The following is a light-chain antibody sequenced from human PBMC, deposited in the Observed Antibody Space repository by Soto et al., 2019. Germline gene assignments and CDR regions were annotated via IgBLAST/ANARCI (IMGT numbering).Light chain of an antibody. J-gene: IGLJ1*01. CDR1: SSDVVGYNF. Sequence: QSALTQPASVSGSPGQSITISCTGTSSDVVGYNFVSWYQQHTGKAPKLMIYEVSDRPSGVSNRFSGSKSGNTASLTISGLQAEDEADYYCSSYTSSSILVFGTGTKVTVL. CDR2: EVS. CDR3: SSYTSSSILV. V-gene: IGLV2-14*01.